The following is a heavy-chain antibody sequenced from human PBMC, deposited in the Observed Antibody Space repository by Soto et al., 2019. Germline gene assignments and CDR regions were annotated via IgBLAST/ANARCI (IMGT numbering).Heavy chain of an antibody. CDR2: ISSGRPTI. CDR1: GFTCRSYG. V-gene: IGHV3-48*02. D-gene: IGHD6-6*01. J-gene: IGHJ4*02. CDR3: SRGGAARPDY. Sequence: AGSLRLCWVVSGFTCRSYGRNRVRQTPGKGLAWVSYISSGRPTIQYADSVNGRFTIYTDNAKNPLYLQRNSLSHQHTAVYYCSRGGAARPDYWGQGTLVTVPS.